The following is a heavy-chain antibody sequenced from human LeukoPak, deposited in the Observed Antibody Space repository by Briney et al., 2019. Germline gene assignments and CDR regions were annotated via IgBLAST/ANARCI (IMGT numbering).Heavy chain of an antibody. CDR3: ARDLYYYDSSGYRMMDV. CDR2: IYYSGST. J-gene: IGHJ6*04. Sequence: SETLSLTCTVSGGSISSYYWSWIRQPPGKGLEWIAYIYYSGSTNYNPSLKSRVTISVDTSKNQFSLKLSSVTAADTAVYYCARDLYYYDSSGYRMMDVWGKGTTVTVSS. D-gene: IGHD3-22*01. V-gene: IGHV4-59*12. CDR1: GGSISSYY.